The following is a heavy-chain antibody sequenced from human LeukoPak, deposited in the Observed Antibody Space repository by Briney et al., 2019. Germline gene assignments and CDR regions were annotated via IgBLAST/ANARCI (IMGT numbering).Heavy chain of an antibody. J-gene: IGHJ5*01. D-gene: IGHD2-8*01. V-gene: IGHV3-23*01. CDR2: ISNSGDST. CDR3: ARERSRFHMLSSESGRYNWFDS. Sequence: GGSLRLSCAASGFTFSNYAMSWVRQAPGKGLEWVSGISNSGDSTYYADSVKGRFTISRDNSKNTLHLQMNSLRVEDTAVFHCARERSRFHMLSSESGRYNWFDSWGQGALVTVSS. CDR1: GFTFSNYA.